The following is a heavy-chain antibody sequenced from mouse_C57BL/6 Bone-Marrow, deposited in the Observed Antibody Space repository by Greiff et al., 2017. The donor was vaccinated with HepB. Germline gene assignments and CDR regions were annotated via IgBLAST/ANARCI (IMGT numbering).Heavy chain of an antibody. Sequence: EVQLVESGGDLVKPGGSLKLSCAASGFTFSSYGMSWVRQTPDKRLEWVATISSGGSYTYYPDSVKGRYTIARDKDKNTLYMQMSRLKSEDTAMYYCARREPYYYGSSFTWYFDVWGTGTTVTVTS. CDR2: ISSGGSYT. V-gene: IGHV5-6*01. J-gene: IGHJ1*03. D-gene: IGHD1-1*01. CDR3: ARREPYYYGSSFTWYFDV. CDR1: GFTFSSYG.